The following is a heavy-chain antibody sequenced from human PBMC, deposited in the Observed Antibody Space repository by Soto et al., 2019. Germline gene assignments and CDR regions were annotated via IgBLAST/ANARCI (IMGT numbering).Heavy chain of an antibody. CDR1: GYTFTGYY. J-gene: IGHJ4*02. Sequence: GASVKVSCKASGYTFTGYYMHWVRQAPGQGLEWMGGIIPIFGTANYAQKFQGRVTITADKSTSTAYMELSSLRSEDTAVYYCARDREGYGGVDYWGQGTLVTVSS. CDR3: ARDREGYGGVDY. V-gene: IGHV1-69*06. D-gene: IGHD4-17*01. CDR2: IIPIFGTA.